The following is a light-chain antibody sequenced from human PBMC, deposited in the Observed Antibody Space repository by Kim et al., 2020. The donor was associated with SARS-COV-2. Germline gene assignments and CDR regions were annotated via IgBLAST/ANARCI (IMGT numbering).Light chain of an antibody. V-gene: IGLV1-40*01. J-gene: IGLJ2*01. CDR3: QSYDSSLSAL. CDR1: SSKLGEGYD. Sequence: GQGDTYPSTESSSKLGEGYDVYWYQQLPGTAPKLLSYDNSNRPSGVPDRFSGSKSGTSASLAITGLQAEDEADYYCQSYDSSLSALFGGGTQLTVL. CDR2: DNS.